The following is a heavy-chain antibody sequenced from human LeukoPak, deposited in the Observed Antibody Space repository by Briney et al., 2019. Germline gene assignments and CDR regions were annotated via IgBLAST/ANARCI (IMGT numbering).Heavy chain of an antibody. Sequence: GGSLRLSCAASGFTFSSYGLHWVGQAPGKGLEGVAFIRYVGSNKYYADSVKGRFTISRDNSKSTLYLQMNSLRAEDTAVYYCARAGDFDYWGQGTLVTVSS. V-gene: IGHV3-30*02. J-gene: IGHJ4*02. D-gene: IGHD4-17*01. CDR1: GFTFSSYG. CDR2: IRYVGSNK. CDR3: ARAGDFDY.